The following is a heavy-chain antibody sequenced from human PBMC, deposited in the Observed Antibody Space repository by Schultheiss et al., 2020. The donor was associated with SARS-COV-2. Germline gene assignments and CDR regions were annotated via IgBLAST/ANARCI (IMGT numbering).Heavy chain of an antibody. J-gene: IGHJ4*02. CDR2: IYYSGST. CDR3: ARKGDSGDYHFDY. CDR1: GGSFSGYY. Sequence: SETLSLTCAVYGGSFSGYYWSWIRQHPGKGLEWIGYIYYSGSTYYSPSLKSRVTISVDTSKNQFYLRLSSVTAADTAVYYCARKGDSGDYHFDYWGQGTLVTVSS. D-gene: IGHD4-17*01. V-gene: IGHV4-31*02.